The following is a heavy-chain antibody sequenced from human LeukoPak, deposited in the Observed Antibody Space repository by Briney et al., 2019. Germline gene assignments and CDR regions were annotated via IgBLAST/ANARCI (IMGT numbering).Heavy chain of an antibody. CDR2: IYYSGST. Sequence: PSETLSLTCTVSGGSVNSYYWSWIRQPPGKGLEWIGYIYYSGSTNYNPSLKSRVTISVDTSKNQFSLKLSSVTAADTAVYYCARGKIYGMDVWGQGTTVTVSS. CDR3: ARGKIYGMDV. V-gene: IGHV4-59*02. J-gene: IGHJ6*02. CDR1: GGSVNSYY.